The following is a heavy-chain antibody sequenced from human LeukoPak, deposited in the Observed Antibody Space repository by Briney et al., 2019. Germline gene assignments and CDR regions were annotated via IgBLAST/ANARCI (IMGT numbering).Heavy chain of an antibody. V-gene: IGHV3-30-3*01. D-gene: IGHD2/OR15-2a*01. J-gene: IGHJ4*02. CDR1: GFTFSSYA. Sequence: GGSLRLSCAASGFTFSSYAMHWVRQAPGKGLEWVAVISSDGNNKYYADSVKGRFTISRDNAKNSLYLQMDSLRDDETAVYYCKGGGDNSLWGQGTLVTVSS. CDR2: ISSDGNNK. CDR3: KGGGDNSL.